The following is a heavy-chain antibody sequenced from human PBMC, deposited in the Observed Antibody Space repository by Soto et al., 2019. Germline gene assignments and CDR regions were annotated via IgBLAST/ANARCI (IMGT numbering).Heavy chain of an antibody. J-gene: IGHJ4*02. V-gene: IGHV3-23*01. CDR1: GFTFSSHA. Sequence: ESLRLSCTASGFTFSSHAMSWVRQAPGKHLEWVSSISGSAGLTFYADSVKGRFTISRDNSKNTLYLQMNSLRAEDTARYYCAKDWISGSSPYWGQGTLVTVSS. CDR3: AKDWISGSSPY. CDR2: ISGSAGLT. D-gene: IGHD2-15*01.